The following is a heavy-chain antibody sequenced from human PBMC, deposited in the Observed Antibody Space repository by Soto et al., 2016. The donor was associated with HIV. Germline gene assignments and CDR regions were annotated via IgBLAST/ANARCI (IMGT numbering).Heavy chain of an antibody. Sequence: QVQLQESGPGLVKPSETLSLTCAVSGYSISSGYYWGWIRQPPGKGLEWIGSIYHSGSTYYNPSLKSRVTISVDTSKNQFSLKLSSVTAADTAVYYCARDLTTVTNTGSPWGQGTLVTVSS. CDR1: GYSISSGYY. D-gene: IGHD4-17*01. CDR2: IYHSGST. CDR3: ARDLTTVTNTGSP. J-gene: IGHJ5*02. V-gene: IGHV4-38-2*02.